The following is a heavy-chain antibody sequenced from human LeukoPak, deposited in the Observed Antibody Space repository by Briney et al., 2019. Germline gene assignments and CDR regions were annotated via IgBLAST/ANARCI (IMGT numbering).Heavy chain of an antibody. Sequence: PSETLSLTCTVSGGSISSSSYYWGWIRQPPGKGLEWIGSIYYSGSTYYNPSLKSRITISVDTSKNQFSLKLSSVTAADTAVYYCARHHDCSSTSCYTNFDYCSQGTLVTVPS. V-gene: IGHV4-39*01. D-gene: IGHD2-2*02. CDR1: GGSISSSSYY. CDR2: IYYSGST. CDR3: ARHHDCSSTSCYTNFDY. J-gene: IGHJ4*02.